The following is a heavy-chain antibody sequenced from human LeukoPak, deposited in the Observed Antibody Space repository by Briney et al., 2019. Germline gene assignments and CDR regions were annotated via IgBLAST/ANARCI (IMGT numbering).Heavy chain of an antibody. J-gene: IGHJ4*02. V-gene: IGHV3-43D*03. Sequence: GGSLRLSCAASGFTFSSYAMSWVRQAPGKGLEWVSLISWDGGSTYYADSVKGRFTISRDNSKNSLYLQMNSLRAEDTALYYCAKGLAYYGSGSYSGDYFDYWGQGTLVTVSS. CDR2: ISWDGGST. CDR3: AKGLAYYGSGSYSGDYFDY. D-gene: IGHD3-10*01. CDR1: GFTFSSYA.